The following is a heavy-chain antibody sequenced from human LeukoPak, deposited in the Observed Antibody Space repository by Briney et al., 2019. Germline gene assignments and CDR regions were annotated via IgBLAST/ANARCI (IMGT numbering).Heavy chain of an antibody. CDR3: AKVGGYSGYDLFDY. Sequence: ASVKVSCKASGYTFTGYYMHWVRQAPGQGLEWMGWINPNSGGTNYAQKFQGRVTMTRDTSISTAYMELSRLRSDDTAVYYCAKVGGYSGYDLFDYWGQGTLVTVSS. D-gene: IGHD5-12*01. CDR2: INPNSGGT. CDR1: GYTFTGYY. V-gene: IGHV1-2*02. J-gene: IGHJ4*02.